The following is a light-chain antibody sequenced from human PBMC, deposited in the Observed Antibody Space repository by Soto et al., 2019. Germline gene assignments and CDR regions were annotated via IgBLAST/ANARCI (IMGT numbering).Light chain of an antibody. V-gene: IGLV2-14*01. CDR2: DVS. J-gene: IGLJ2*01. Sequence: QSVLTQPASVSGSPGQSITISCTGTSSDVGGYNYVSWYQQHPGKAPKLMIYDVSNRPSGVSNPFSGSKSGNTASLTISGLHAEDEAEYYCSSYTSSSTLVVFGGGTKLTVL. CDR1: SSDVGGYNY. CDR3: SSYTSSSTLVV.